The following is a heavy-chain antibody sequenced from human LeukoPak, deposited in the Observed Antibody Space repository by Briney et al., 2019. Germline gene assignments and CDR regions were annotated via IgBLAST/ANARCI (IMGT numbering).Heavy chain of an antibody. D-gene: IGHD3-10*01. J-gene: IGHJ4*02. CDR1: GFTFDDHG. CDR2: INWNGGST. Sequence: GGSLRLSCAASGFTFDDHGMSWVRQAPGKGLEWVAGINWNGGSTGYADSVKGRFTISRDNAKNSLYLQMNSLRAEDTAVYYCAGDPTLLWFGELPSNYWGQGTLVTVSS. V-gene: IGHV3-20*04. CDR3: AGDPTLLWFGELPSNY.